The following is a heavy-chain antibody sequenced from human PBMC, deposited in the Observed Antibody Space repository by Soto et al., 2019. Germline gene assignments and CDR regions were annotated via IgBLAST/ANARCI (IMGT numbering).Heavy chain of an antibody. V-gene: IGHV3-30*18. CDR3: AKDTYYHDSSCYYVFDY. CDR1: DFTFSSYG. CDR2: ISYDGSNK. Sequence: QVQLVESGGGVVQPGRSLTLSCAASDFTFSSYGIHWVRQAPGKGLEWVAVISYDGSNKQYGDSVKGRFTMSRDNSKNTVHLQMNSLRVEDTAVYYCAKDTYYHDSSCYYVFDYWGQGTLVTVSS. J-gene: IGHJ4*02. D-gene: IGHD3-22*01.